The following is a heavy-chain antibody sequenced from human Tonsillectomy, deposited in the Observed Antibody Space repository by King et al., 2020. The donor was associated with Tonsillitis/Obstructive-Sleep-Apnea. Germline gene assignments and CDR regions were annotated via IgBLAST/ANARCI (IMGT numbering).Heavy chain of an antibody. J-gene: IGHJ6*02. CDR1: GYSFTSYW. CDR3: ARPVEYCRSTNYYSNYYGMDV. Sequence: VQLVESGAEVKKPGESLRISCKGSGYSFTSYWINWVRQMPGRGLEWMGTIDPTDSYTNYSPSFQGHVTISADKSISTAYLQWSSLKASDTAMYYCARPVEYCRSTNYYSNYYGMDVWGQGTTVTVSS. V-gene: IGHV5-10-1*03. CDR2: IDPTDSYT. D-gene: IGHD2-2*02.